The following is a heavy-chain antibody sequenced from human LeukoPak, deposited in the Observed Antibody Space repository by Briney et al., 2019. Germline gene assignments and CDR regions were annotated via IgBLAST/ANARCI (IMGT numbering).Heavy chain of an antibody. CDR2: INYSGRT. Sequence: SETLSLTCTVSGDSISNSDYYWGWIRQPPGKGLEWIALINYSGRTFYNPSLRSRVTISVDTSKNQFSLKLSSVTAADTAVYYCARGGYYDSSGPYFFDYWGQGTLVTVSS. V-gene: IGHV4-39*07. CDR1: GDSISNSDYY. J-gene: IGHJ4*02. CDR3: ARGGYYDSSGPYFFDY. D-gene: IGHD3-22*01.